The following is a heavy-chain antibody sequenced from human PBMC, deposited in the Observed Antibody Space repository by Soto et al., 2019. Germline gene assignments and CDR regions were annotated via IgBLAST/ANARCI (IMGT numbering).Heavy chain of an antibody. CDR3: TQTTRTIDN. CDR2: IRSEAYGGTT. D-gene: IGHD4-4*01. J-gene: IGHJ4*02. CDR1: GFSFGDYA. V-gene: IGHV3-49*03. Sequence: GGSLRLSCTTSGFSFGDYAMSWFRQAPGKGLEWIGFIRSEAYGGTTEYAASVKGRFTISRDDSKSIAYLQMNSLKTEDTAVYYCTQTTRTIDNWGQGTLVTVSS.